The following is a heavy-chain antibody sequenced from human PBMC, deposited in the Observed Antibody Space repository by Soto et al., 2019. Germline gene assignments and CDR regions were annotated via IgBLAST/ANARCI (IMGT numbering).Heavy chain of an antibody. Sequence: KVSCNTAGGTFSSYTIICGRRTRGQGGEWMGRIIPILGIANYAQKFQGRVTITADKSTSTAYMELSSLRSEDTAVYYCARVGAAAGTSQFDYWGQGTLVTSPQ. CDR1: GGTFSSYT. V-gene: IGHV1-69*02. CDR3: ARVGAAAGTSQFDY. CDR2: IIPILGIA. J-gene: IGHJ4*02. D-gene: IGHD6-13*01.